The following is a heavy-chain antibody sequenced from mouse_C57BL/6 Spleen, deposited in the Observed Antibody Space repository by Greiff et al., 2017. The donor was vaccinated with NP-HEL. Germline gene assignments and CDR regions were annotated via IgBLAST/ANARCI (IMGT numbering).Heavy chain of an antibody. CDR3: AGDSSGGLDY. J-gene: IGHJ2*01. CDR1: GYAFSSSW. V-gene: IGHV1-82*01. D-gene: IGHD3-2*02. CDR2: IYPGDGDT. Sequence: VKLMESGPELVKPGASVKISCKASGYAFSSSWMNWVKQRPGKGLEWIGRIYPGDGDTNYNGKFKGKATLTADKSSSTAYMQLSSLTSEDSAVYFCAGDSSGGLDYWGQGTTLTVSS.